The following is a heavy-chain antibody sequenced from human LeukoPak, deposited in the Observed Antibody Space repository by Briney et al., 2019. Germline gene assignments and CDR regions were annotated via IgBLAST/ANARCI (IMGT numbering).Heavy chain of an antibody. CDR1: GPSMGTYY. D-gene: IGHD4-23*01. CDR2: IHTSGTT. V-gene: IGHV4-4*07. J-gene: IGHJ5*01. CDR3: SWGGYYGGGGRNWFDS. Sequence: AETLSLTCTVTGPSMGTYYSSFIRQPAGKGLEWIGCIHTSGTTWYNASLKSRVTMSIDASNTQFSLGLTSVTAADTAVVSCSWGGYYGGGGRNWFDSWGQGTLVTVSS.